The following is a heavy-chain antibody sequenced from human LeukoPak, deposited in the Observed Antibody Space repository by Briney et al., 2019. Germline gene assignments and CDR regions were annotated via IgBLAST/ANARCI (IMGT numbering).Heavy chain of an antibody. Sequence: ASVKVSCKASGYIFTDYYMHWVRQAPGQGLEWMGWINPKSDGTKYAQNFQGRVTMTWDTSISTAYMEVSRLTSDDTAMFYCARVPAYYDYVWGSYRYNWFDPWGQGTLVTVSS. CDR1: GYIFTDYY. D-gene: IGHD3-16*02. J-gene: IGHJ5*02. CDR2: INPKSDGT. V-gene: IGHV1-2*02. CDR3: ARVPAYYDYVWGSYRYNWFDP.